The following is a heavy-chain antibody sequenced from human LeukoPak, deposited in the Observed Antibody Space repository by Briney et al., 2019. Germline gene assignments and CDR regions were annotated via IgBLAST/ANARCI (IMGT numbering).Heavy chain of an antibody. V-gene: IGHV4-34*01. CDR3: ARGPTISETGYFDY. CDR2: INHRRDT. J-gene: IGHJ4*03. CDR1: GGSFSPYF. D-gene: IGHD1-1*01. Sequence: SSETLSLTCAVYGGSFSPYFWSWIRQPPGKGLEWIAEINHRRDTNYNPSVKSRVTISVDTSKNQFSLNITSLTAADTAVYYCARGPTISETGYFDYWGQGTLVTVSS.